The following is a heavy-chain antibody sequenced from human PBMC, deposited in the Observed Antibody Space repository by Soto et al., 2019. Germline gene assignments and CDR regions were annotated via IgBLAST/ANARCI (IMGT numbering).Heavy chain of an antibody. Sequence: SETLSLTYTVSGHPISNAPYDWGWIRQPPGKGLEWIGSIHNSGSTYFNPSLKSRVTISVDTSKNQFSLKLSSVTAADTAVYFCTRRSRWYYYGTASYYNLWFDSWGQG. V-gene: IGHV4-39*01. J-gene: IGHJ5*02. D-gene: IGHD3-10*01. CDR2: IHNSGST. CDR3: TRRSRWYYYGTASYYNLWFDS. CDR1: GHPISNAPYD.